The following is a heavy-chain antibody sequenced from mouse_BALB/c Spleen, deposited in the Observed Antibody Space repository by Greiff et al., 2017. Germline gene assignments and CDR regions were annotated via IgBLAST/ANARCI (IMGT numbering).Heavy chain of an antibody. J-gene: IGHJ4*01. CDR2: ISSGGSYT. CDR1: GFTFSSYT. D-gene: IGHD2-4*01. CDR3: TSLFSTMITTGYAMDY. Sequence: DVKLVESGGGLVKPGGSLKLSCAASGFTFSSYTMSWVRQTPEKRLEWVATISSGGSYTYYPDSVKGRFTISRDNAKNTLYLQMSSLKSEDTAMYYCTSLFSTMITTGYAMDYWGQGTSVTVSS. V-gene: IGHV5-6-4*01.